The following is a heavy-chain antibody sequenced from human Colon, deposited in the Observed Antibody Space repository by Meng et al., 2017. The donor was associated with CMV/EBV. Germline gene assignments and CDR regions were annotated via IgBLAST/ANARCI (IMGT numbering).Heavy chain of an antibody. CDR1: GGSINSGGYF. CDR2: IFSSGGA. CDR3: AREDAFYGMDV. Sequence: CTGSGGSINSGGYFWSWIRQHPGKGLEWIGYIFSSGGAYYNPSLKSRLTISLDTSKNQFSLKLSSVTAADTAVYYCAREDAFYGMDVWGQGTVVTVSS. J-gene: IGHJ6*02. V-gene: IGHV4-31*03.